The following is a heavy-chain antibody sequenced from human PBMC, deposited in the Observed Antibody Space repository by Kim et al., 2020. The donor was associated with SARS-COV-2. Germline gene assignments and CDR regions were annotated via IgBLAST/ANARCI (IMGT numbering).Heavy chain of an antibody. J-gene: IGHJ6*02. CDR3: ARAPLDPTWGARYGMDV. V-gene: IGHV4-34*01. D-gene: IGHD1-26*01. Sequence: KSRVTISVDTSKNQFSLNVTSVTAADTAVYYCARAPLDPTWGARYGMDVWGQGTTVTVSS.